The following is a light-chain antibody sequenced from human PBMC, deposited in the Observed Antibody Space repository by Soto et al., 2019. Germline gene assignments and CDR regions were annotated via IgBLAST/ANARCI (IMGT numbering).Light chain of an antibody. V-gene: IGKV3-11*01. CDR1: QSVSSY. CDR3: QHRMNWPLT. CDR2: DAS. J-gene: IGKJ5*01. Sequence: EIVLTQSPGTLSLSPLEISSLSCGASQSVSSYLAWYQQKPGQAPRLLIYDASNRATGIPARFSGSGSETDFTLTISSLEPEDFAVYYCQHRMNWPLTFGQGTRLEI.